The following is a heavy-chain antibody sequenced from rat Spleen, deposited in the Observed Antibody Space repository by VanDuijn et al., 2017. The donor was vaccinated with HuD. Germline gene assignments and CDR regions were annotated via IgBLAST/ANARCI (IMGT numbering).Heavy chain of an antibody. J-gene: IGHJ2*01. CDR1: GFTFSNYD. Sequence: EVQLVESGGGLVQPGRSLKLSCAVSGFTFSNYDMAWVRQAPTKGLEWIASISTGGRSTYYRDSVKGRFTISRDNAKNTQYLQMDSLRSEDTATYYCTTTWNFDYWGQGVMVTVSS. CDR3: TTTWNFDY. CDR2: ISTGGRST. V-gene: IGHV5S23*01. D-gene: IGHD1-10*01.